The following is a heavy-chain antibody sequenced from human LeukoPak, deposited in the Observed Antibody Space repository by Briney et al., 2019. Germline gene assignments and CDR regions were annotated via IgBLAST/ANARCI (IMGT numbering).Heavy chain of an antibody. CDR1: GFTFSSYW. D-gene: IGHD4-11*01. CDR3: AKDHSRRYFDY. J-gene: IGHJ4*02. V-gene: IGHV3-23*01. CDR2: ISGSGGST. Sequence: GGSLRLSCAASGFTFSSYWMHWVRQAPGKGLVWVSAISGSGGSTYYADSVKGRFTISRDNSKNTLYLQMNSLRAEDTAVYYCAKDHSRRYFDYWGQGTLVTVSS.